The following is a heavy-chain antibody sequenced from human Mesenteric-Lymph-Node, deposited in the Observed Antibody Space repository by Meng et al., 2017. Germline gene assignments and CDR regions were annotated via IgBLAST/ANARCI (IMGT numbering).Heavy chain of an antibody. CDR3: ATSTYYFDNSGYMTFDF. D-gene: IGHD3-22*01. Sequence: SETLSPTCTVFGGSTSSGTYYWSWIRQPAGKGLEWIGRIYTSGITNYNPSLESRVTMSLDTSNNQYSLRLNSVNAADTAVYYCATSTYYFDNSGYMTFDFWGQGTPVTVSS. CDR1: GGSTSSGTYY. V-gene: IGHV4-61*02. J-gene: IGHJ4*02. CDR2: IYTSGIT.